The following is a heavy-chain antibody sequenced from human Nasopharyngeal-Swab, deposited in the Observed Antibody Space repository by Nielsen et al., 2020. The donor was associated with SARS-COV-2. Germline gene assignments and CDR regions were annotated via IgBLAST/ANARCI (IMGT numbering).Heavy chain of an antibody. V-gene: IGHV4-30-2*01. CDR3: ARKYCNGDCYFDY. CDR1: GGSISSGFYS. D-gene: IGHD2-21*02. CDR2: IYHSGNT. Sequence: SETLSLTCAVSGGSISSGFYSWSWIRQPPGKGLEWIGYIYHSGNTYYNPSLKSRVTISLDRSKNQFSLRLSSVTAADTAVYYCARKYCNGDCYFDYWGRGTLVTVSS. J-gene: IGHJ4*02.